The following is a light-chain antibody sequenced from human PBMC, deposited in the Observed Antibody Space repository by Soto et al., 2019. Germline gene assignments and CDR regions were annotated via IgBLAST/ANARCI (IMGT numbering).Light chain of an antibody. Sequence: EIVLTQSPGTLSLSPGERATLSCRASQNVNRNLAWLQQRPGQAPRHLIHGASTRATGIPARFSGSRSGTEFTLTISSLQSEDFAVYYCQQYNNWPPMYTFGQGTKVDIK. J-gene: IGKJ2*01. V-gene: IGKV3-15*01. CDR1: QNVNRN. CDR2: GAS. CDR3: QQYNNWPPMYT.